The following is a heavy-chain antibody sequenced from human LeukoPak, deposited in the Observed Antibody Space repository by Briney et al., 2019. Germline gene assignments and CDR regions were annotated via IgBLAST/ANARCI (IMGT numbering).Heavy chain of an antibody. J-gene: IGHJ4*02. D-gene: IGHD3-9*01. CDR1: GYTFTDYY. Sequence: APVKVSCKTSGYTFTDYYMHWVRQAPGQGLEWMGRINLRSGGTNYAQKFQGRVTVTRDTSISTVYMELSRLKSDDTAVYYCRLVTTGDYWGQGTLVTVSS. V-gene: IGHV1-2*06. CDR3: RLVTTGDY. CDR2: INLRSGGT.